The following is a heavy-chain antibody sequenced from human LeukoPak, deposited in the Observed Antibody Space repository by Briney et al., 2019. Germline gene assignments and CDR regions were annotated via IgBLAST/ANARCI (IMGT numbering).Heavy chain of an antibody. CDR1: GYTFTSYG. CDR2: INTYNGNT. CDR3: ARALTGGMDCDY. D-gene: IGHD7-27*01. J-gene: IGHJ4*02. Sequence: GATVKVSCKASGYTFTSYGIAWVRQAPGQGLEWMGWINTYNGNTNNARNFQDRVTMTADTSTSTAYLEMRGLTSDDTGVFYCARALTGGMDCDYWGQGTPVTVSS. V-gene: IGHV1-18*01.